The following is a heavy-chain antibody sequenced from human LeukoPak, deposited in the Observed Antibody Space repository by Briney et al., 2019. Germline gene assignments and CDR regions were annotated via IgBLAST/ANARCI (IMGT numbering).Heavy chain of an antibody. V-gene: IGHV3-30-3*01. CDR1: GFTFSSYA. Sequence: PGRSLRLSCAASGFTFSSYAMHWVRQAPGKGLEWVAVISYDGSNKYYADSVKGRFTISRDNSKNTLYLQMNSLRAEDTAVYYCARERDSGYSSSWYLFYYYGMDVWGQGTTVTVSS. J-gene: IGHJ6*02. CDR2: ISYDGSNK. CDR3: ARERDSGYSSSWYLFYYYGMDV. D-gene: IGHD6-13*01.